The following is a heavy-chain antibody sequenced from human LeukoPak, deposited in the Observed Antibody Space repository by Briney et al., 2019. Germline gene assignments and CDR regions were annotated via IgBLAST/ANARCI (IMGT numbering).Heavy chain of an antibody. J-gene: IGHJ4*02. Sequence: ASVKVSCKASGYTFTSYDINWVRQATGQGLEWMGWMNPNSGNTGYAQELQGRVTITRNTSISTAYMELSSLRSEDTAVYYCARDRQLWTFDYWGQGTLVTVSS. V-gene: IGHV1-8*03. CDR3: ARDRQLWTFDY. D-gene: IGHD5-18*01. CDR2: MNPNSGNT. CDR1: GYTFTSYD.